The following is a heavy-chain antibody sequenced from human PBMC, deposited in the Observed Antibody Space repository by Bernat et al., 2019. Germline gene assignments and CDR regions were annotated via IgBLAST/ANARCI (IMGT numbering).Heavy chain of an antibody. CDR3: TREANEMATINYFDY. Sequence: EVQLVESGGGLVQPGRSLRLSCTASGFTFGDYAMSWVRQAPGKGLEWVGFIRSKAYGGTTEYAASVKGRFTISRDDSKSIAYLQMNSLKTEDTAVYYCTREANEMATINYFDYWSQGTLVTVSS. J-gene: IGHJ4*02. D-gene: IGHD5-24*01. CDR1: GFTFGDYA. V-gene: IGHV3-49*04. CDR2: IRSKAYGGTT.